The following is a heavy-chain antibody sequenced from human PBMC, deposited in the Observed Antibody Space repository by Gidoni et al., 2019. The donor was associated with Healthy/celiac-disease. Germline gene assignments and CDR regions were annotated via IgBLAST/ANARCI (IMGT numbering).Heavy chain of an antibody. CDR1: GFTFSSYA. CDR2: ISGSGGST. CDR3: AKVGPGGTPARYSGRTYYFDY. J-gene: IGHJ4*02. D-gene: IGHD1-26*01. V-gene: IGHV3-23*01. Sequence: EVQLLESGGGLVQPGGSLRLSCAASGFTFSSYAMSWVRQAPGKGLEWVSAISGSGGSTYYADSVKGRFTISRDNSKNTLYLQMNSLRAEDTAVYYCAKVGPGGTPARYSGRTYYFDYWGQGTLVTVSS.